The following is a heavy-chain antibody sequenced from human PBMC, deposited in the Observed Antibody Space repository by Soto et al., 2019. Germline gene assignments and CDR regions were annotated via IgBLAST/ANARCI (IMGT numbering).Heavy chain of an antibody. D-gene: IGHD3-3*01. V-gene: IGHV1-2*02. CDR2: INPNSGGT. CDR3: ARESIFGVVIISIDYYYGMDV. J-gene: IGHJ6*02. CDR1: GYTFTGYY. Sequence: GASVKVSCKASGYTFTGYYMHWVRQAPGQGLEWMGWINPNSGGTNYAQKFQGRVTMTRDTSISTAYMELSRLRSDDTAVYYCARESIFGVVIISIDYYYGMDVGAKGPRSPSP.